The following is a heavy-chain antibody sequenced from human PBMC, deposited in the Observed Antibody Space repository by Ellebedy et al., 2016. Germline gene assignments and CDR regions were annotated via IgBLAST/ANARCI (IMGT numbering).Heavy chain of an antibody. CDR1: GFTFSNYA. J-gene: IGHJ4*02. CDR2: ISGSGGST. CDR3: AKDRRSSSWYSSDY. V-gene: IGHV3-23*01. D-gene: IGHD6-13*01. Sequence: GESLKISXAASGFTFSNYAMSWVRQAPGKGLEWVSAISGSGGSTYYADSVKGRFTISRDNSKNTLYLQMNSLRAEDTAVYYCAKDRRSSSWYSSDYWGQGTLVTVSS.